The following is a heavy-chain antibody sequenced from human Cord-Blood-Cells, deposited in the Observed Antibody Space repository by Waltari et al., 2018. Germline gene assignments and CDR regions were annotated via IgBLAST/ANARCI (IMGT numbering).Heavy chain of an antibody. D-gene: IGHD6-13*01. V-gene: IGHV3-74*01. J-gene: IGHJ5*02. CDR1: GFTFSSYW. CDR2: INSDGSST. CDR3: ARSADGTGWFDP. Sequence: EVQLVESGGGLVQPGGSLRLSCAASGFTFSSYWMHWVRQAPGKGLVWVSRINSDGSSTSYADSVKGRFTISRDNAKNTLYLQMNSLRAEDTAVYYCARSADGTGWFDPWGQGTLVTVSS.